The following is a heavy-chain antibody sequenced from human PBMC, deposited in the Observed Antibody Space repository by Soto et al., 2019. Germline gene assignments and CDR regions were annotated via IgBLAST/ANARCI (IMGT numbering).Heavy chain of an antibody. V-gene: IGHV3-23*01. CDR1: GFTFNSYA. Sequence: EVHLLESGGGLVQPGGSLRLSCAASGFTFNSYAMSWVRQAPGKGLEWVSVISGTGGSTYYADSVKGRFTISRDNSKNTLYMQMNSLRAEDTAVYYCAKTRFYSSSWPDAFEIWGQGTVVTVSS. CDR2: ISGTGGST. CDR3: AKTRFYSSSWPDAFEI. J-gene: IGHJ3*02. D-gene: IGHD6-13*01.